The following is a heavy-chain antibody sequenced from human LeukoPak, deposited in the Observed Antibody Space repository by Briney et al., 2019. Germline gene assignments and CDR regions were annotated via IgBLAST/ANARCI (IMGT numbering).Heavy chain of an antibody. CDR1: GYTFTGYY. V-gene: IGHV1-2*04. CDR2: INPNSGGT. CDR3: ARAARTGRFGELFGAFDI. J-gene: IGHJ3*02. Sequence: ASVKVSCKASGYTFTGYYMHWVRQAPGQGLEWMGWINPNSGGTNYAQKFQGWVTMTRDTSISTAYMELSRLRSDDTAVYYCARAARTGRFGELFGAFDIWGQGTMVTVSS. D-gene: IGHD3-10*01.